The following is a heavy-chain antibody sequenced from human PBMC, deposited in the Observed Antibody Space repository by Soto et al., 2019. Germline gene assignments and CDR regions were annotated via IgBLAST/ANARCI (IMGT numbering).Heavy chain of an antibody. D-gene: IGHD2-21*02. CDR3: AKDWGDCGGDCHNFEY. CDR2: INWNSGRT. V-gene: IGHV3-9*01. J-gene: IGHJ4*02. Sequence: GGSLRLSCAASGFPFKDYAMHWVRQVPGKGLEWVSGINWNSGRTDYADSVKGRFTMSRDSAKSSLYLQMNTLRPEDTGLYYCAKDWGDCGGDCHNFEYWGQGTPVTVSS. CDR1: GFPFKDYA.